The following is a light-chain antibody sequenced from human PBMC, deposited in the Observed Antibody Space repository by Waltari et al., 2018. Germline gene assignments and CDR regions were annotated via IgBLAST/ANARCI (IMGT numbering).Light chain of an antibody. Sequence: DIVMTPSPLSLPVTPGEAASISCRSSQSLLHRNGHNYLDWYLQKPGQSPQLLIYLGSNRASGVPDRFSGSGSGTDFTLKISRVEAEDVGVYYCQHYNNWPPVYTFGRGTNLEIK. J-gene: IGKJ2*01. CDR3: QHYNNWPPVYT. CDR1: QSLLHRNGHNY. CDR2: LGS. V-gene: IGKV2-28*01.